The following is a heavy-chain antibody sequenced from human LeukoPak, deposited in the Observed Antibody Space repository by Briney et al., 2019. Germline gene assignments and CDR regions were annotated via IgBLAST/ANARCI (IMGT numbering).Heavy chain of an antibody. CDR2: ISSSGSTI. CDR3: ARDREVTMVRGVIASYGMDV. V-gene: IGHV3-48*03. J-gene: IGHJ6*02. Sequence: PGGSLRLSCAASGFTFSSYAMSWVRQAPGKGLEWVSYISSSGSTIYYADSVKGRFTISRDNAKNSLYLQMNSLRAEDTAVYYCARDREVTMVRGVIASYGMDVWGQGTTVTVSS. CDR1: GFTFSSYA. D-gene: IGHD3-10*01.